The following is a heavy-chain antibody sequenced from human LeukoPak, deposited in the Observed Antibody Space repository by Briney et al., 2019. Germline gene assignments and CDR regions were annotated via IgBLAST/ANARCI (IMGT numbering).Heavy chain of an antibody. CDR3: AKGQAYCSGGNCYSSFDF. D-gene: IGHD2-15*01. J-gene: IGHJ4*02. V-gene: IGHV3-23*01. Sequence: GGSLRLSCAASGFTFSSYAMSWVRQAPGKGLEWVSAISGSGGSTYYADSVKGRFTISRDNSKNTLYLQMNSLRAEDTALYYCAKGQAYCSGGNCYSSFDFWGQGTLVTVSS. CDR2: ISGSGGST. CDR1: GFTFSSYA.